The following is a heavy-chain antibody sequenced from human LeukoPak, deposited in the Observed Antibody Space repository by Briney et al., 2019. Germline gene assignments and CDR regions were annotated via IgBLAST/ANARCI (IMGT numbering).Heavy chain of an antibody. J-gene: IGHJ4*02. Sequence: GGSLRLSCAASGFTFTNYAMTWVRQAPGKGLEWVSGISEGVGNTYYADSVKGRFTISRDHSKNTLYLQMISLRAEDTALYYCAKREKGTTGRFFDYWGQGTLVTVSS. V-gene: IGHV3-23*01. CDR1: GFTFTNYA. D-gene: IGHD4-17*01. CDR3: AKREKGTTGRFFDY. CDR2: ISEGVGNT.